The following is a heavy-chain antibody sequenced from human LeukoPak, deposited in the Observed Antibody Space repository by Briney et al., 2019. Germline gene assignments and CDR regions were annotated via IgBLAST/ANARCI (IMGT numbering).Heavy chain of an antibody. D-gene: IGHD1-1*01. V-gene: IGHV1-46*01. Sequence: ASVKVSCKASGYSFTSNYIHWVRQAPGQGLEWMGMIYPRDGSTSYAQKFQGRVTVTRDTSTSTVHMELSGLRSEDTAVYYCAKVRTTSPGNMEIDYWGQGTLVTVSS. J-gene: IGHJ4*02. CDR2: IYPRDGST. CDR1: GYSFTSNY. CDR3: AKVRTTSPGNMEIDY.